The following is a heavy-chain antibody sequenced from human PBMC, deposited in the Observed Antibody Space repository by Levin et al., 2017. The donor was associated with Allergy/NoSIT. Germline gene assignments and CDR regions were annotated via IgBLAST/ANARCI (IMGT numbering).Heavy chain of an antibody. V-gene: IGHV1-2*02. J-gene: IGHJ4*02. Sequence: GESLKISCKASGYTFTAYYIHWVRQAPGQGLEWVGWINPKSGDTNIAQNFQGSVTMTRDTSISTAYMDLSGLRSDDTAVFYCARGGYSSYSIYTHAVPTDYWGQGTLVTVSS. CDR2: INPKSGDT. CDR3: ARGGYSSYSIYTHAVPTDY. D-gene: IGHD5-12*01. CDR1: GYTFTAYY.